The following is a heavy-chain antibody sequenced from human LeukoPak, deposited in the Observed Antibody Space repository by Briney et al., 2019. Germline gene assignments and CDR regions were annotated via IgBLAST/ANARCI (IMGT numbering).Heavy chain of an antibody. V-gene: IGHV3-21*01. CDR2: ISSSNSYI. Sequence: PGGSLRLSCAASGFTFSSYSMNWVRQAPGKGLEWVSSISSSNSYIYYADLVKGRFTISRDNAKNSLYLQMNSLRAEDTAVYYCARDQGYSSSWYGSDYWGQGTLVTVSS. CDR1: GFTFSSYS. CDR3: ARDQGYSSSWYGSDY. D-gene: IGHD6-13*01. J-gene: IGHJ4*02.